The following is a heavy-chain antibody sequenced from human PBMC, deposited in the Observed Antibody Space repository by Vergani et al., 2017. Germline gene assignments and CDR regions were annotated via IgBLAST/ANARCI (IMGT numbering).Heavy chain of an antibody. CDR3: AXDRSDFWSGSAFDY. Sequence: QVHLVESGGGVVQPGRSLRLSCVVSGFTSSYYGMHWVRQAPGKGLEWVAVISYDGTQKYYADSVKGRFTISRDNSKSTLYLQMNSLRTEDTAVYYCAXDRSDFWSGSAFDYWGQGTLVTVSS. CDR1: GFTSSYYG. V-gene: IGHV3-30*03. CDR2: ISYDGTQK. J-gene: IGHJ4*02. D-gene: IGHD3-3*01.